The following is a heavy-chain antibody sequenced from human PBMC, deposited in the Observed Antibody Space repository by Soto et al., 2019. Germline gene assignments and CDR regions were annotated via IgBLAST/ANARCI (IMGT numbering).Heavy chain of an antibody. CDR1: GYTFTGYY. J-gene: IGHJ4*02. V-gene: IGHV1-2*04. Sequence: GPSVKVSCKASGYTFTGYYMHWVRQAPGQGLEWMGWINPNSGGTNYAQKFQGWVTMTRDTSISTAYMELSRLRSDDTAVYYCARKSDCSGGSCPYYFDYWGQGTLVTVSS. CDR3: ARKSDCSGGSCPYYFDY. D-gene: IGHD2-15*01. CDR2: INPNSGGT.